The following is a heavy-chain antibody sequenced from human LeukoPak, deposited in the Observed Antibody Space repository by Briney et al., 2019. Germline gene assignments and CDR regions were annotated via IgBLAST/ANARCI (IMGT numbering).Heavy chain of an antibody. CDR1: GGSISGYY. CDR3: ARHWSHSVAQFGRSYWFDP. D-gene: IGHD2-15*01. J-gene: IGHJ5*02. CDR2: MDTSGHT. Sequence: PSETLSLTCIVSGGSISGYYWSWIRQPAGKGLEWIGHMDTSGHTNYNSSLMSRVTMSVDTSKNQFSLRMCTVSAADTAVYYCARHWSHSVAQFGRSYWFDPWGQGTLVTVSS. V-gene: IGHV4-4*07.